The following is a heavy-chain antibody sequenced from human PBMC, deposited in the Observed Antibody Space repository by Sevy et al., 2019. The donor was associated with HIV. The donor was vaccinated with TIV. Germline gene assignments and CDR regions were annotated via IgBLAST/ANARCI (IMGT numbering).Heavy chain of an antibody. Sequence: GGSLRLSCAASGFTFSSYEMNWVRQAPGKGLEWVSYISSTGSTIYYADSVKGRFTISRDNAKNSLYLQMSSLRAEDTAVYYWATDAPGSSIVDYWGQGTLVTVSS. J-gene: IGHJ4*02. CDR1: GFTFSSYE. D-gene: IGHD6-13*01. CDR3: ATDAPGSSIVDY. V-gene: IGHV3-48*03. CDR2: ISSTGSTI.